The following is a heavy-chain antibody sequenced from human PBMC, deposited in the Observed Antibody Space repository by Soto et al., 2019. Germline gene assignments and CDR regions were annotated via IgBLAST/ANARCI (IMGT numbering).Heavy chain of an antibody. J-gene: IGHJ4*02. CDR2: ISGSGSIT. CDR3: ARVGSTLAAGTPDY. Sequence: QVQLVESGGGLVKPGGSLRLSCAASGFTFSDYYMSWFRQAPGKGLEWVSYISGSGSITHDADSVKGRFTISRDSAKNSLYLQMNSLRAEDTAIYYCARVGSTLAAGTPDYWGQGTLVTVSS. CDR1: GFTFSDYY. V-gene: IGHV3-11*01. D-gene: IGHD6-13*01.